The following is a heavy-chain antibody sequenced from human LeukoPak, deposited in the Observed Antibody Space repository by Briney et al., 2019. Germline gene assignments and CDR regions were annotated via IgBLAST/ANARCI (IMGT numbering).Heavy chain of an antibody. Sequence: ASVKVSCKPSGYTFRTHGRSWVRQAPGQGLEWMGWISSYNGNTNYAQKVQGRLTMTTDTSTSTAYMELRSLRSDDTAVYYCARGNDYGDPLDYWGQGTQVTVSS. J-gene: IGHJ4*02. D-gene: IGHD4-17*01. CDR3: ARGNDYGDPLDY. CDR1: GYTFRTHG. CDR2: ISSYNGNT. V-gene: IGHV1-18*01.